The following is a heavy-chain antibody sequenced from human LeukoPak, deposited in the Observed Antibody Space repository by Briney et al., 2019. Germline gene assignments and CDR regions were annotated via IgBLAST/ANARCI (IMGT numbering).Heavy chain of an antibody. D-gene: IGHD3-10*01. CDR2: IYYSGST. CDR1: GGSISSYY. V-gene: IGHV4-59*01. CDR3: ARDRIGGYYFDY. Sequence: PSETLSLTCTVSGGSISSYYWSWIRQPPGKGLEWIGYIYYSGSTNYNPSLQSRVTISVDTSKNQFSLKLSSVTAADTAVYYCARDRIGGYYFDYWGQGTLVTVSS. J-gene: IGHJ4*02.